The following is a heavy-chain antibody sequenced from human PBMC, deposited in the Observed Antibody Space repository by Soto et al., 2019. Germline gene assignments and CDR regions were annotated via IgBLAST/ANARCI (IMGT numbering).Heavy chain of an antibody. Sequence: GGSLRLSCAASGFTVSSNYMSWVRQAPGKGLEWVSVIYSGGSTYYADSVKGRFTVSRDNSKNTLYLQMNSLRAEDTAVYYCAREGYYYDSSGYSSTRYFDYWGQGTLVTVSS. V-gene: IGHV3-53*01. J-gene: IGHJ4*02. CDR1: GFTVSSNY. D-gene: IGHD3-22*01. CDR2: IYSGGST. CDR3: AREGYYYDSSGYSSTRYFDY.